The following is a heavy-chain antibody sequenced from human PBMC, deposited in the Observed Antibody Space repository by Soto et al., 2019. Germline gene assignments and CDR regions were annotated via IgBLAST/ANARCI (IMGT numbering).Heavy chain of an antibody. D-gene: IGHD3-22*01. V-gene: IGHV3-30-3*01. Sequence: QVQLVESGGGVVQPGRSLRLSCAASGFTFSTYPMHWVRQAPGKGLEWVALISFDGNNKYYTDSVKGRFTISRDNSMNTLYLQMNSLRPGDTAVYYCARERSRGYYPHYNMDVWGQGTTVTVSS. J-gene: IGHJ6*02. CDR1: GFTFSTYP. CDR3: ARERSRGYYPHYNMDV. CDR2: ISFDGNNK.